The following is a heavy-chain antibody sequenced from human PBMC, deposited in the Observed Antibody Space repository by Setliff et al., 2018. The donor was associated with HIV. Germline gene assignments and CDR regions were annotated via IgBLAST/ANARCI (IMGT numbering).Heavy chain of an antibody. J-gene: IGHJ4*02. D-gene: IGHD2-15*01. V-gene: IGHV3-30*04. CDR3: ARDTGYCSGGTRCYSDY. CDR2: LLYDGSDD. CDR1: GFTFRCYA. Sequence: SLRLSCSASGFTFRCYAMHWVRQAPGKGLEWVAKLLYDGSDDFYSDSVKGRFTISRDNAKNSVYLQMNSLRAEDTAVYHVARDTGYCSGGTRCYSDYWGQGTLVTVSS.